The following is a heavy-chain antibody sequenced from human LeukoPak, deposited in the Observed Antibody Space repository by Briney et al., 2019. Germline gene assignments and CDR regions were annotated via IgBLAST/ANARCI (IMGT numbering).Heavy chain of an antibody. Sequence: GGSLRLSCTASGFAFDEHGMSWVRQVPGKGLEWVSGINWSGGSTGYADPLRGRFTISRDNAKNSLYLQMDSLRAEYTALYYCARAPITSPFYFDYWGQGTLVTVSS. V-gene: IGHV3-20*04. CDR2: INWSGGST. CDR1: GFAFDEHG. D-gene: IGHD2-2*01. CDR3: ARAPITSPFYFDY. J-gene: IGHJ4*02.